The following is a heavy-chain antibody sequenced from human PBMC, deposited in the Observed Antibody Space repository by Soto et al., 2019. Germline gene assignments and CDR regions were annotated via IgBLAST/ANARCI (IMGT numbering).Heavy chain of an antibody. D-gene: IGHD1-1*01. J-gene: IGHJ4*02. CDR3: VRGRYGDY. CDR1: GYAFTTYG. V-gene: IGHV1-18*01. Sequence: QVHLVQSGAEVKKPGASVKVSCQGSGYAFTTYGITWVRQAPGQGLEWMGLISAHNGDTNYAQKLQGRVTVNSDTSTSTAYMELRSLRYEDKAVYYCVRGRYGDYWGQGALVTVSS. CDR2: ISAHNGDT.